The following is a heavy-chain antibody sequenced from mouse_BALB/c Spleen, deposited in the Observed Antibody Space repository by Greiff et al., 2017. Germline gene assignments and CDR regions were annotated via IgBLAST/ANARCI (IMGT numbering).Heavy chain of an antibody. J-gene: IGHJ4*01. Sequence: VQLQQSGPELVKPGASVKMSCKASGYAFSSSWMNWVKQRPGQGLEWIGRIYPGDGDTNYNGKFKGKATLTADKSSSTAYMQLSSLTSVDSAVYFCAREGYYGSSYAMDYWGQGTSVTVSS. D-gene: IGHD1-1*01. CDR2: IYPGDGDT. CDR1: GYAFSSSW. CDR3: AREGYYGSSYAMDY. V-gene: IGHV1-82*01.